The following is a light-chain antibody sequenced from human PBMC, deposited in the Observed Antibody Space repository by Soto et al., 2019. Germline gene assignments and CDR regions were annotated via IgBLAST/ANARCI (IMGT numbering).Light chain of an antibody. Sequence: QAVVTQPPSVSGAPGQRVTISCTGSSSNIGAGYDIHWYQHLPGTAPKLLIYVNNDRPSGVPDRFSGSKSDTSASLAITGLQAEDEADYYCQSYDTSLGGHVVFGGGTKVTVL. CDR3: QSYDTSLGGHVV. CDR2: VNN. CDR1: SSNIGAGYD. V-gene: IGLV1-40*01. J-gene: IGLJ2*01.